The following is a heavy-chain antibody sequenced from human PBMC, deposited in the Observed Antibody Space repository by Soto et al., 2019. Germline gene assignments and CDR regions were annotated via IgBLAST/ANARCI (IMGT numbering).Heavy chain of an antibody. CDR1: GFSLSTSGRG. V-gene: IGHV2-5*01. Sequence: QITLKESGPTLVKPTQALTLTCSFSGFSLSTSGRGVGWIRQPPRKALEWLALIYWNDDKRFRPSLRSTLTITKDTSKYQVVLTMTNVDPVDTATYYCAQRGYGDYPRDNWFDPWGQGTLVTVSS. CDR3: AQRGYGDYPRDNWFDP. J-gene: IGHJ5*02. D-gene: IGHD4-17*01. CDR2: IYWNDDK.